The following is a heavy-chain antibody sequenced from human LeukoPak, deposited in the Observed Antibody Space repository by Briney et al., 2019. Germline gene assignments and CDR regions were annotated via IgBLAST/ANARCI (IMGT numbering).Heavy chain of an antibody. D-gene: IGHD3-22*01. J-gene: IGHJ3*02. CDR3: ARVSGYDSSGYYPDAFDI. CDR2: IYYSGST. CDR1: GGSISSSSYY. V-gene: IGHV4-39*01. Sequence: SETLSLTCTVSGGSISSSSYYWGWIRQPPGKGLEWIGSIYYSGSTYYNPSLKSRVTISVDTSKNQFSLKLSSVTAADTAVYFCARVSGYDSSGYYPDAFDIWGQGTMVTVSS.